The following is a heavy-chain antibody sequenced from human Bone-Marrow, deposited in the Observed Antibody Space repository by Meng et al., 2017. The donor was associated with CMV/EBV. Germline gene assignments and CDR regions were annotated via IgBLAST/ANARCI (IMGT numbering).Heavy chain of an antibody. CDR2: IWYDGSNK. Sequence: GGSLRLSCAASGFTFSSYDMYWVRQAPGKGLEWVAVIWYDGSNKYYADSVKGRFTISRDNSKNTLYLQMNSLRAEDTAVYYCAKDLHGYSYGSYYFDYWGQGTLVTVSS. V-gene: IGHV3-33*06. D-gene: IGHD5-18*01. CDR1: GFTFSSYD. J-gene: IGHJ4*02. CDR3: AKDLHGYSYGSYYFDY.